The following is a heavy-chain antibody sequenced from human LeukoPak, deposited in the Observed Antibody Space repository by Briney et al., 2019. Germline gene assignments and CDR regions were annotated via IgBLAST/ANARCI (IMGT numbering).Heavy chain of an antibody. CDR2: IYSCGST. J-gene: IGHJ4*02. CDR1: GFTVSSNY. Sequence: GGSLRLSCAASGFTVSSNYMSWVRQAPGKGLEWVSVIYSCGSTYYADSVKGRFTISRDNSKNTLYLQMNSLRAEDTAVYYCARESVTYCSGGSCYSDYWGQGTLVTVSS. CDR3: ARESVTYCSGGSCYSDY. V-gene: IGHV3-66*01. D-gene: IGHD2-15*01.